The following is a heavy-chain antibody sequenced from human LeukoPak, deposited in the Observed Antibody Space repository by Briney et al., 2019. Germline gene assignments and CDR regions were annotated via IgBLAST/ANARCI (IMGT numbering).Heavy chain of an antibody. Sequence: GGSLRLSCAASGFTFSSYDMHWVRQARGKGVEWVADISYDRSNKYYAHSLNGRFTISRDNSKNTLYLQINSLRAEDTAVYYCARGDRMGSYAEYFQHWGQGTLVTVSS. CDR1: GFTFSSYD. J-gene: IGHJ1*01. D-gene: IGHD2-8*01. CDR3: ARGDRMGSYAEYFQH. CDR2: ISYDRSNK. V-gene: IGHV3-30*04.